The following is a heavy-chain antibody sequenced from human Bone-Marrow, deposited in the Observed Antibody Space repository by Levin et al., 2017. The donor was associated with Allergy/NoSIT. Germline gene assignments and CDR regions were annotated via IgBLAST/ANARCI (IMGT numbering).Heavy chain of an antibody. V-gene: IGHV3-7*01. J-gene: IGHJ4*02. Sequence: GESLKISCAASGFTFSSYWMSWVRQAPGKGLEWVANIKQDGSEKYYVDSVKGRFTISRDNAKNSLYLQMNSLRAEDTAVYYCARDRYYEHFDYWGQGTLVTVSS. D-gene: IGHD1-26*01. CDR3: ARDRYYEHFDY. CDR1: GFTFSSYW. CDR2: IKQDGSEK.